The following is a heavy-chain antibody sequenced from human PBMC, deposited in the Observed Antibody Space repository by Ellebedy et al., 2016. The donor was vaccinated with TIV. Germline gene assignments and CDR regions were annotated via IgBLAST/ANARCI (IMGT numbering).Heavy chain of an antibody. Sequence: PGGSLRLSCAASGFTFSSYTMHWVRQAPGKGLEWVAVISYDGSNKYYADSVKGRFTISRDNSKSTLSLQMNSLRAEDTAVYYCAKAILTSYSTSQYYYGMDVWGQGTTVTVSS. CDR2: ISYDGSNK. V-gene: IGHV3-30-3*01. CDR3: AKAILTSYSTSQYYYGMDV. D-gene: IGHD3-9*01. J-gene: IGHJ6*02. CDR1: GFTFSSYT.